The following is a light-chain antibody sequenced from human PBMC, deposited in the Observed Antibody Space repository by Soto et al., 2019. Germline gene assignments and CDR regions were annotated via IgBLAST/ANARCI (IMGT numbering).Light chain of an antibody. CDR1: SSDVGGYDF. CDR3: CSYAGSYPFV. J-gene: IGLJ1*01. CDR2: DVS. Sequence: QSALTQPRSVSGSPGQSVTISCTGTSSDVGGYDFVSWFQHHPGKPPKLIMYDVSKRPSGVPDRFSGSKSGNTASLTISGLQAEDEADYYCCSYAGSYPFVFGTGTKVTVL. V-gene: IGLV2-11*01.